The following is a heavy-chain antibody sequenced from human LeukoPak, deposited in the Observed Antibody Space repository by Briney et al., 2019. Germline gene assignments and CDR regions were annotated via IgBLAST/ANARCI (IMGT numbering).Heavy chain of an antibody. V-gene: IGHV4-34*01. CDR3: ARGSSSSWYAYFQH. CDR2: INHSGST. Sequence: SETLSLTCAVYGGSFSGYYWSWIRQPPGKGLEWIGEINHSGSTNYNPSLKSRVTISVGTSKNQFSLKLSSVTAADTAVYYCARGSSSSWYAYFQHWGQGTLVTVSS. J-gene: IGHJ1*01. D-gene: IGHD6-13*01. CDR1: GGSFSGYY.